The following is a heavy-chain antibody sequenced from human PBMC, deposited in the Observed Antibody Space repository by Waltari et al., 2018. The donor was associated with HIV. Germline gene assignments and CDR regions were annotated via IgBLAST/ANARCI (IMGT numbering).Heavy chain of an antibody. CDR2: ISPNTGGT. CDR1: GDTVADSY. V-gene: IGHV1-2*02. J-gene: IGHJ6*02. Sequence: QLQMGQSGTEVKKPGDSVKVSCRAAGDTVADSYIHWMRQAPGQGLEWMRWISPNTGGTNYPKNFQGRFTLTRDTSISTGFLELRSLRSDDSAIYYCAREKRLGLDGMDVWGPGTTVIVSS. D-gene: IGHD6-19*01. CDR3: AREKRLGLDGMDV.